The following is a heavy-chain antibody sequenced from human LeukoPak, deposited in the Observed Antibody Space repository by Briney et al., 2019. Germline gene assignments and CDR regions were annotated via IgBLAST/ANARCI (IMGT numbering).Heavy chain of an antibody. V-gene: IGHV4-59*08. CDR3: ARLGSFRGVSWDEY. D-gene: IGHD3-10*01. CDR2: IYYSGST. J-gene: IGHJ4*02. Sequence: PSETLSLTCTVSGGSISSYYRSWIRQPPGKGLEWIGYIYYSGSTYYNPSLQSRVTISVDTSKNQFSLKLTSVTAADTAVYYCARLGSFRGVSWDEYWGQGTLVTVSS. CDR1: GGSISSYY.